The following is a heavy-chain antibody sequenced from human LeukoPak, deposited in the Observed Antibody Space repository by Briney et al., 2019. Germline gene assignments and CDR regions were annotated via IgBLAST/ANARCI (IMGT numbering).Heavy chain of an antibody. CDR3: ARDQGASNLSSFDY. CDR1: GFTFSSYV. V-gene: IGHV3-30*04. CDR2: ISYDGSNE. Sequence: GVSLRLSCAASGFTFSSYVMHCVRQAPGKGLEGVAIISYDGSNEYYADSVKGRFTISRDNSKNTLYLQMNSLRAADTAVYYCARDQGASNLSSFDYWGQGTLVTVSS. J-gene: IGHJ4*02. D-gene: IGHD1-14*01.